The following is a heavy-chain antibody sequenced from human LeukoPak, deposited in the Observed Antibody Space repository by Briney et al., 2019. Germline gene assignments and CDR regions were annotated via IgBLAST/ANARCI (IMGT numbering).Heavy chain of an antibody. CDR2: IRGSGTT. CDR3: SRDKFYVWFDP. Sequence: GGSLRLSCAAPGFTFSSYWMSWVRQAPGKGLESVGFIRGSGTTQYAASVRGRFTISRDDSKSIAYLQMNSLKTEDTAVYYCSRDKFYVWFDPWGQGTLVTVSS. D-gene: IGHD3-16*01. CDR1: GFTFSSYW. J-gene: IGHJ5*02. V-gene: IGHV3-49*04.